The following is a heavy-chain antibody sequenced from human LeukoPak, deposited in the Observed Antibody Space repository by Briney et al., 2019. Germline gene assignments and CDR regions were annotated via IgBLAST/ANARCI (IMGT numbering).Heavy chain of an antibody. Sequence: ASVKVSCKASGGTFSSYAISWVRQAPGQGLEWMGWMNPNSGNTGYAQKFQGRVTMTRNTSISTAYMELSSLRSEDTAVYYCARGPPYCSGGSCYSGYWGQGTLVTVSS. CDR3: ARGPPYCSGGSCYSGY. CDR1: GGTFSSYA. V-gene: IGHV1-8*02. D-gene: IGHD2-15*01. CDR2: MNPNSGNT. J-gene: IGHJ4*02.